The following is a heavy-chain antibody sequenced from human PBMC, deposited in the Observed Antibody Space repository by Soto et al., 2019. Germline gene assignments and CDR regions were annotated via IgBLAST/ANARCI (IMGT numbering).Heavy chain of an antibody. D-gene: IGHD6-19*01. CDR1: GYTFTSYA. CDR2: INAGNGNT. Sequence: GASVKVSCKASGYTFTSYAMHWVRQAPGQRLEWMGWINAGNGNTKYSQKFQGRVTITKDTSASTAYMELNSLRAEDTAVYYCARVWGGSGWPYYFDYWGQGTLVTVSS. V-gene: IGHV1-3*01. CDR3: ARVWGGSGWPYYFDY. J-gene: IGHJ4*02.